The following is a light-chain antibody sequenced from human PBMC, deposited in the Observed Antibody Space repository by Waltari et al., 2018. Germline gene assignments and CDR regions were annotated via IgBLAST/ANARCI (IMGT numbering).Light chain of an antibody. Sequence: EIVMPQSPATLSVSPGERATLSCRASQSVSSNLAWYQQKPGQAPRLLIYSASTRATGIPARFSGSGSGTDFTLTISSLQSEDFAVYYCQQYNNWPPLYTFGQGTKLEI. V-gene: IGKV3D-15*01. CDR2: SAS. J-gene: IGKJ2*01. CDR1: QSVSSN. CDR3: QQYNNWPPLYT.